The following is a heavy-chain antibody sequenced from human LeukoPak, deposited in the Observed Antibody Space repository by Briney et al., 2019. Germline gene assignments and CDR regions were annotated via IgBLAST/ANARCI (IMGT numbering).Heavy chain of an antibody. CDR1: GGSISSYY. Sequence: SETLSLXCTVSGGSISSYYWRWIRQPPGKGLEWIGYIYYSGSTNYNPSLKSRATISVDTSKNQFSLKLSSVTAADTAVYYCARGSVAVAVAADYWGQGTLVTVSS. J-gene: IGHJ4*02. CDR3: ARGSVAVAVAADY. D-gene: IGHD6-19*01. V-gene: IGHV4-59*01. CDR2: IYYSGST.